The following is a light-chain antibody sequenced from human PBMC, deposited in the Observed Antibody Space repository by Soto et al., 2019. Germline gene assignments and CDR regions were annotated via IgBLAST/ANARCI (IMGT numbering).Light chain of an antibody. Sequence: EIVMTQSPATLSVSPGDRATLSCRASQSVGSNLAWYQQKPGQAPRLLIYGASTRATGIPARFSGSGSGTEFTLTISSLQSEDFAVYYCQQYKIWPTFGQGTKVEIK. V-gene: IGKV3-15*01. J-gene: IGKJ1*01. CDR1: QSVGSN. CDR3: QQYKIWPT. CDR2: GAS.